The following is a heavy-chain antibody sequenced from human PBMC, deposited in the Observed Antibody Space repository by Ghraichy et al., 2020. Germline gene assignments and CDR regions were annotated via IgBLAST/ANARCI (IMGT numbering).Heavy chain of an antibody. Sequence: SETLSLTCAVSGGSISSSNWWRWGRRPPGKGREWIVEINHSGSTNYNPSLKSRVTISVDKSKNQFSLKLSSVTAADTAVYYCSRGAYVLRGAGIAVARHLDCRGQRTMLTVSS. CDR3: SRGAYVLRGAGIAVARHLDC. CDR1: GGSISSSNW. CDR2: INHSGST. J-gene: IGHJ4*02. D-gene: IGHD6-19*01. V-gene: IGHV4-4*02.